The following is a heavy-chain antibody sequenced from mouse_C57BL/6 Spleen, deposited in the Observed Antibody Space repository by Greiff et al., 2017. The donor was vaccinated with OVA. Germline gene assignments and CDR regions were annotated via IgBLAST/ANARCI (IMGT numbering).Heavy chain of an antibody. Sequence: EVKLVESGPELVKPGASVKIPCKASGYTFTDYNMDWVKQSNGKSLEWIGDINPNNGGTIYNQKFKGKATLTVDKSSSTAYMELRSLTSEDTAVYYCARSNWYFDYWGQGTTLTVSS. CDR3: ARSNWYFDY. D-gene: IGHD4-1*01. CDR1: GYTFTDYN. CDR2: INPNNGGT. V-gene: IGHV1-18*01. J-gene: IGHJ2*01.